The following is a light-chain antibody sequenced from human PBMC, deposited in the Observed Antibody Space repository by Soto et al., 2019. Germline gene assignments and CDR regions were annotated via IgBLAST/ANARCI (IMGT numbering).Light chain of an antibody. CDR2: GAS. Sequence: EIVLTQSPGTLSLSPGERATLSCRASQSVSSSYLAWYKQKPGQAPRLLIYGASSRATGIPDRFSGSGSGTDFTLTISRLEPEDFAVYYCQQYGSSPRTFGLGTKVEIK. V-gene: IGKV3-20*01. J-gene: IGKJ1*01. CDR1: QSVSSSY. CDR3: QQYGSSPRT.